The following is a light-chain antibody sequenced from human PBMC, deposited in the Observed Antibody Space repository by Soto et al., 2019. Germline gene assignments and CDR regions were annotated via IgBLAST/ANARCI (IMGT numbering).Light chain of an antibody. CDR1: QGVRSN. J-gene: IGKJ5*01. CDR3: HPYNTCPPIT. Sequence: RVMTQSPATLTVSPGERVTLSCRASQGVRSNLAWYQQKPRQTPRLLIYGASTRATGLPARFSGSGSGTDFTLTISSLHSEDYAVSYCHPYNTCPPITFGQGTRLDIK. CDR2: GAS. V-gene: IGKV3-15*01.